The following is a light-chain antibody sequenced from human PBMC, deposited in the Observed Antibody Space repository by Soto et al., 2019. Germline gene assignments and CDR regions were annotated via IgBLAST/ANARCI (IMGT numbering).Light chain of an antibody. Sequence: EIVMTQSPATLSVSPGERATLSCRASQSVSSNLAWYQQKPGQAPRLLIYGSSTRAAGIPARFSGSGSVTEFTLTIRSLQSEDFAVYYCQHYNNWPPWTFGQGTKVEIK. V-gene: IGKV3-15*01. CDR1: QSVSSN. CDR2: GSS. J-gene: IGKJ1*01. CDR3: QHYNNWPPWT.